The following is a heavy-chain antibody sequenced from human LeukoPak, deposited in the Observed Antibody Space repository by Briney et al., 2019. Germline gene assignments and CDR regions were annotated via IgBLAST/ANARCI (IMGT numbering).Heavy chain of an antibody. V-gene: IGHV3-21*01. CDR3: ARYGDYILYYYYMDV. Sequence: GGSLRLSCAASGFTFSSYSMNWVRQAPGKGLEWVSSISSSSSYIYYADSVKGRFTISRDNAKNSLYLQMNSLRAEDTAVYYCARYGDYILYYYYMDVWGKGTTVTVSS. CDR1: GFTFSSYS. J-gene: IGHJ6*03. D-gene: IGHD4-17*01. CDR2: ISSSSSYI.